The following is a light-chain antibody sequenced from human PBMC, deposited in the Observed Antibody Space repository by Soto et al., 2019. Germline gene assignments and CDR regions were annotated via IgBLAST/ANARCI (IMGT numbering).Light chain of an antibody. CDR1: SSDVGGYNY. J-gene: IGLJ2*01. CDR2: DVS. Sequence: QSALTQPRSVSGSPGQSVSISCNATSSDVGGYNYVSWYQQHPGKAPKLMSSDVSKRPSGVPDRFSGSKSGNTASLTISGLQAEDEADYYCCSYAGSYTFVVFGGGTKLTVL. CDR3: CSYAGSYTFVV. V-gene: IGLV2-11*01.